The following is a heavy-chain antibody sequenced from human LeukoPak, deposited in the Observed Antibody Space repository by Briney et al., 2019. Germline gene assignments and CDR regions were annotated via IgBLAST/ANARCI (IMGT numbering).Heavy chain of an antibody. J-gene: IGHJ4*02. V-gene: IGHV4-61*02. Sequence: SETLSLTCTVSGGSISSGSYYWSWIRQPAGKGLEWIGRIYTSGTTHYNPSLKSRVTMSVDTSKNQFSLKLSSVTAADTAVYYCARLSTVTTSFDYWGQGTLVTVSS. CDR1: GGSISSGSYY. CDR2: IYTSGTT. D-gene: IGHD4-17*01. CDR3: ARLSTVTTSFDY.